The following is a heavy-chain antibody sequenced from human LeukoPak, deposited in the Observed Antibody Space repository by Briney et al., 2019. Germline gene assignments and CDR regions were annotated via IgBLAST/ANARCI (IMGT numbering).Heavy chain of an antibody. CDR1: GCTFRSYE. V-gene: IGHV3-48*03. CDR3: ARSARLMKGVVEVTALDD. J-gene: IGHJ4*02. Sequence: GGALRLSCEDSGCTFRSYEMNWVRQAPGRGLEWIAHLSSSGSAFSYADSVKGRFTIARDNAKNSVYLEMNSLRADDTAVYYCARSARLMKGVVEVTALDDWGQGTLVTVSS. CDR2: LSSSGSAF. D-gene: IGHD3-3*01.